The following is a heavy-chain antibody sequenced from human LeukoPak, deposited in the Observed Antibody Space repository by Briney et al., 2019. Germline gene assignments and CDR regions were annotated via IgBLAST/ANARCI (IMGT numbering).Heavy chain of an antibody. CDR3: ARGPEDYYGPHDAFDI. CDR1: GYTFTSYG. CDR2: ISAYNGNT. V-gene: IGHV1-18*01. Sequence: GASVKVSCKASGYTFTSYGISWVRQAPGQGLEWMGWISAYNGNTNYAQKLQGRVTMTTDTSTSTAYMELRSLRSDDTAVYYCARGPEDYYGPHDAFDIWGQGTMVTVSS. J-gene: IGHJ3*02. D-gene: IGHD3-10*01.